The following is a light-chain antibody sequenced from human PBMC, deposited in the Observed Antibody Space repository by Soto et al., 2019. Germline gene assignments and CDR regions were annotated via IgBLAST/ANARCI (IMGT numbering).Light chain of an antibody. CDR1: SSNIGADYD. Sequence: QSVLAQPPSVSGAPGQRVTISCTGSSSNIGADYDVHWYQQIPGTAPKFLIYGNNNRPSGVPDRFSGSKSGTSASPAITGLQAEDEADYHCQSYDSSLSGSVFGTGTKVTVL. J-gene: IGLJ1*01. V-gene: IGLV1-40*01. CDR3: QSYDSSLSGSV. CDR2: GNN.